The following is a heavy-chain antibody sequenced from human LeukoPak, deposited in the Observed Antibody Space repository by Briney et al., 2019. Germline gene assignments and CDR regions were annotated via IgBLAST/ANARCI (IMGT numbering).Heavy chain of an antibody. Sequence: GGSLRLSCAASGFTFSSYSMNWVRQAPGKGLEWVSVIYSGGSTYYADSVKGRFTISRDNSKNTLYLQMNSLRAEDTAVYYCARNSGGSGSLAGDWFDPWGQGTLVTVSS. CDR1: GFTFSSYS. CDR2: IYSGGST. D-gene: IGHD3-10*01. J-gene: IGHJ5*02. V-gene: IGHV3-53*01. CDR3: ARNSGGSGSLAGDWFDP.